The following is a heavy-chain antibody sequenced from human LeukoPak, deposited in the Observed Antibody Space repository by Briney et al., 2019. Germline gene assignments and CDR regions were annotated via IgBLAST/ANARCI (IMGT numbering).Heavy chain of an antibody. V-gene: IGHV3-21*01. CDR1: GFTFSSYT. D-gene: IGHD2-2*01. Sequence: PGGSLRLSCAASGFTFSSYTMNWVRQAPGKGLEWVSSISGSSSYIYYADSVKGRFTISRDNAKNSLYLQMSSLRAEDTAVYYCAKTIVVVPAADFDYWGQGTLVTVSS. J-gene: IGHJ4*02. CDR3: AKTIVVVPAADFDY. CDR2: ISGSSSYI.